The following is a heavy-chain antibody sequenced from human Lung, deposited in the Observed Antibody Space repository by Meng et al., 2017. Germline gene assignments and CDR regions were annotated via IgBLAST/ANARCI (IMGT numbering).Heavy chain of an antibody. Sequence: LLVQSGAEVKKPGASVEICCQASVYTFPDYWLHWVRLTPGQGLEWMGRINPKRGDTNYAQRFQGRVTMTGDTSISTAYMELSGLRSDDTAMYYCARDEDISAAGKLFGDYWGQGTLVTVSS. V-gene: IGHV1-2*02. CDR3: ARDEDISAAGKLFGDY. CDR1: VYTFPDYW. D-gene: IGHD6-13*01. J-gene: IGHJ4*02. CDR2: INPKRGDT.